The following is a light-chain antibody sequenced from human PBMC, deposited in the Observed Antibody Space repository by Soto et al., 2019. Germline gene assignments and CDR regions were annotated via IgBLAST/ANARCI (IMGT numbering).Light chain of an antibody. CDR2: ASS. J-gene: IGKJ5*01. CDR1: QGISSY. V-gene: IGKV1-9*01. CDR3: QQLNTFPVT. Sequence: DIQLTQSPSFLSASVGDRVTITCRASQGISSYLAWYQQTPGKAPKLLIYASSTLQSGVPSRFRGSGSGTEFTLTINSLQPEDFATYYCQQLNTFPVTFGQGTRLDI.